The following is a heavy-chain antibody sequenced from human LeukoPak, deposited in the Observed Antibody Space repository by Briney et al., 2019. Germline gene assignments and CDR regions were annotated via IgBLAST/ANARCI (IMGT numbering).Heavy chain of an antibody. J-gene: IGHJ4*02. CDR3: ARWILDTMYYFDY. CDR1: GGSISSGDYY. CDR2: IYYSGST. V-gene: IGHV4-30-4*01. Sequence: SETLSLTCTVSGGSISSGDYYWSWIRQPPGKGLEWIGYIYYSGSTYYSPSLKSRVTIPVDTSKNQFSLKLSSVTAADTAVYYCARWILDTMYYFDYWGQGTLVTVSS. D-gene: IGHD2-2*03.